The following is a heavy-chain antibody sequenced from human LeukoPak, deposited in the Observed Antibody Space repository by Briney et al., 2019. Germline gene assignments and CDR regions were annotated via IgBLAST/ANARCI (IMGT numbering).Heavy chain of an antibody. Sequence: SETLSLTCTVSGGSISSGGYYWSWIRQPPGKGLEWIGYIYHSGSTYYNPSLKSRVTISVDRSKNQFSLKLSSVTAADTAVYYCAREGGRVVVPAAIWAFDYWGQGTLVTVSS. CDR3: AREGGRVVVPAAIWAFDY. V-gene: IGHV4-30-2*01. D-gene: IGHD2-2*01. J-gene: IGHJ4*02. CDR2: IYHSGST. CDR1: GGSISSGGYY.